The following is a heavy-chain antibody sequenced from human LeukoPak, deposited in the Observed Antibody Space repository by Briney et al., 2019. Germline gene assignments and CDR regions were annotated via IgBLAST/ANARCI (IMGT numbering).Heavy chain of an antibody. CDR1: GFTYSSYS. J-gene: IGHJ6*03. V-gene: IGHV3-48*04. CDR2: ISSSSSTI. CDR3: ARDVLTFGGYYMDV. Sequence: PGGSLGLSCAASGFTYSSYSMNWVRQAPGKGLDWVSYISSSSSTIYYADSVKGRFTISRDNAKNSLYLQMNSLRAEDTAVYYCARDVLTFGGYYMDVWGKGTTVTVSS. D-gene: IGHD3-16*01.